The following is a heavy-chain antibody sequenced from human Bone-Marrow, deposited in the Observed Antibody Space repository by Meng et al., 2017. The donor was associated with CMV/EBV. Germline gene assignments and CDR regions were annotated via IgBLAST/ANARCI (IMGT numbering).Heavy chain of an antibody. CDR3: AKAHYSIGPGAFDI. V-gene: IGHV3-48*03. D-gene: IGHD6-25*01. CDR1: GFTFSSYE. J-gene: IGHJ3*02. CDR2: ISSSGSTI. Sequence: GGSLRLSCAASGFTFSSYEMNWVRQAPGKGLEWVSYISSSGSTIYYADSVKGRFTISRDNAKNSLYLQMNSLRAEDTAVYYCAKAHYSIGPGAFDIWGQGTMVTVSS.